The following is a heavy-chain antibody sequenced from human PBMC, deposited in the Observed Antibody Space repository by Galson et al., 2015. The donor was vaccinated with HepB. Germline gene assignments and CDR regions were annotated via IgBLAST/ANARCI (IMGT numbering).Heavy chain of an antibody. J-gene: IGHJ5*02. CDR3: TRDKSGSYYLNWFDP. Sequence: SLRLSCAASGFTFGDYAMSWFRQAPGKGLEWVGFIRSKAYGGTTEYAASVKGRFTISRDDSKSIAYPQMNSLKTEDTAVYYCTRDKSGSYYLNWFDPWGQGTLVTVSS. V-gene: IGHV3-49*03. CDR2: IRSKAYGGTT. CDR1: GFTFGDYA. D-gene: IGHD1-26*01.